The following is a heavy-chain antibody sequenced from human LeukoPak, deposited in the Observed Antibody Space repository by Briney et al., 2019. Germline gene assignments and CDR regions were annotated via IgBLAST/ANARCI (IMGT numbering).Heavy chain of an antibody. Sequence: KPSETLSLTCTVSGGSISSYYWSWIRQPPGKGLEWIGCIYYSGSTNYNPSLKSRVTISVDTSKNQFSLKLSSVTAADTAVYYCARTVCSSTSCWFDYWGQGTLVTVSS. V-gene: IGHV4-59*01. CDR3: ARTVCSSTSCWFDY. CDR1: GGSISSYY. CDR2: IYYSGST. D-gene: IGHD2-2*01. J-gene: IGHJ4*02.